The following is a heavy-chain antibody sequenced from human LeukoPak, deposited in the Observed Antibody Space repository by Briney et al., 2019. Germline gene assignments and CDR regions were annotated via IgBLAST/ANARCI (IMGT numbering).Heavy chain of an antibody. V-gene: IGHV3-23*01. D-gene: IGHD6-19*01. Sequence: GGSLRLSCAASGFTFSSYAMSWVRQAPGKGLEWVSAISGSGGSTYYADSVKGRFTISRDNSKNTLYLQMNSLRAEDTAVYYCAKDLRSPRAVAQEYWGQGTLVTVSS. CDR1: GFTFSSYA. J-gene: IGHJ4*02. CDR2: ISGSGGST. CDR3: AKDLRSPRAVAQEY.